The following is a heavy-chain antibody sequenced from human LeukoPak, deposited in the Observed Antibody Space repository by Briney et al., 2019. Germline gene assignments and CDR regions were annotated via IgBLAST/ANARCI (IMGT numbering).Heavy chain of an antibody. D-gene: IGHD6-19*01. CDR2: INHSGST. CDR1: GGSFSGYY. Sequence: SETLSLTCAVYGGSFSGYYWSWLSQPPGKGLEWIGEINHSGSTNYNPSLKSRVTISVDTSKNQLSLKLSSVTAADTAVYYCARVRQWLVQSDAFDIWGQGTMVTVSS. CDR3: ARVRQWLVQSDAFDI. J-gene: IGHJ3*02. V-gene: IGHV4-34*01.